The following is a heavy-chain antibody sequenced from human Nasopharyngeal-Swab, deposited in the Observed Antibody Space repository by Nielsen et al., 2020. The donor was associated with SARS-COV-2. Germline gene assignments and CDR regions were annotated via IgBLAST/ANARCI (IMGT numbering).Heavy chain of an antibody. V-gene: IGHV3-43*01. CDR3: AKEYCSSASCYDYYDYYGMDV. Sequence: GESLNISCAASGFIFDDSTMHWVRQAPGKGLEWVSLISWDGTRTYYADSVKGRFTISRDNRKKSLYLQVNSLRPEDTALYYCAKEYCSSASCYDYYDYYGMDVWGQGTTVTVSS. J-gene: IGHJ6*02. CDR2: ISWDGTRT. CDR1: GFIFDDST. D-gene: IGHD2-2*01.